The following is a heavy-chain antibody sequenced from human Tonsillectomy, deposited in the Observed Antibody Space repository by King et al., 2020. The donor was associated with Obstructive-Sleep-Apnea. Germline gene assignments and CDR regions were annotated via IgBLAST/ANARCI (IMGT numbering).Heavy chain of an antibody. CDR2: MNPTSGNT. Sequence: VQLVESGTEVKKPGASVKVSCKPSGYTFTNFDINWVRQATGQGLEWVGLMNPTSGNTGFAKKLQGRVTLTRDTSISSSYMELSGLRSEDTAVYYCARGSRTFDIWGQGTMVTVSS. CDR1: GYTFTNFD. J-gene: IGHJ3*02. D-gene: IGHD1-14*01. V-gene: IGHV1-8*01. CDR3: ARGSRTFDI.